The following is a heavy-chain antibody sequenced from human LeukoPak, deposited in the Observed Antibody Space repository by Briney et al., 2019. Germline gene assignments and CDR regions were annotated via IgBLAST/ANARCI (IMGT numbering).Heavy chain of an antibody. Sequence: ASVKVSCKASGGTFSSYAISWVRQAPGQGLEWMGGIIPIFGTANYAQKFQGRVTITADKSTSTAYMELSSLRSEDTAVYYCAGVSNILHDALDIWGQGTMVTVSS. CDR2: IIPIFGTA. V-gene: IGHV1-69*06. CDR3: AGVSNILHDALDI. CDR1: GGTFSSYA. D-gene: IGHD3-9*01. J-gene: IGHJ3*02.